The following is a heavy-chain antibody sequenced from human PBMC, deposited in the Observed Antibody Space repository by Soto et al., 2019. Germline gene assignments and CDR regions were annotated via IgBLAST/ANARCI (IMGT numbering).Heavy chain of an antibody. CDR3: ARVPGRWGNSYGMDV. D-gene: IGHD3-16*01. CDR2: ISAHTGIT. CDR1: GYTFSIYG. J-gene: IGHJ6*02. V-gene: IGHV1-18*01. Sequence: QVQLMQSGAEVKKPGASVKVSCKASGYTFSIYGITWVRQAPGQGLEWMGWISAHTGITNYPPKFQGRVTMTTDTSTSTASMELRSLKSDDTAVYYCARVPGRWGNSYGMDVWGQGTTVTVSS.